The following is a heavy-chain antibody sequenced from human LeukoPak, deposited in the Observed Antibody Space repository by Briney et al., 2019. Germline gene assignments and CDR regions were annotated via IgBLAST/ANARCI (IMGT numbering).Heavy chain of an antibody. J-gene: IGHJ4*02. CDR1: GFTFSSHG. V-gene: IGHV3-23*01. D-gene: IGHD2-8*01. Sequence: PGGSLRLACAVPGFTFSSHGMRWVRQARGGGLEWDSAISDTGATSYDADYVKGWFTISRNNSRSTLYLQINSLRAEDTALYYCAKDTSIGRYCTNGVCSPFDYWGQGTLVTAS. CDR2: ISDTGATS. CDR3: AKDTSIGRYCTNGVCSPFDY.